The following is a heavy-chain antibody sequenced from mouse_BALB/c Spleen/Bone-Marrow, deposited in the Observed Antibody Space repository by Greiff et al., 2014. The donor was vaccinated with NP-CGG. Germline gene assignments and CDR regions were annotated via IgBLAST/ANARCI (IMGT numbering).Heavy chain of an antibody. Sequence: QVQLQQSGAELARPGASVKLSCKASGYTFTSYWMQWVKQRPGQGLEWIGAIYPGDGDTRYTQKFKGKATLTADKSSSTAYMQLGSLASEDPAVYYCARDEHYFDYWGQGTTLTVSS. CDR3: ARDEHYFDY. J-gene: IGHJ2*01. CDR1: GYTFTSYW. CDR2: IYPGDGDT. V-gene: IGHV1-87*01.